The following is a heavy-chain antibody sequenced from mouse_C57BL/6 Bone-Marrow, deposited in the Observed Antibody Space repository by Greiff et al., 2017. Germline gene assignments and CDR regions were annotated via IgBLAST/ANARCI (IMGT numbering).Heavy chain of an antibody. D-gene: IGHD1-1*01. CDR1: GFTFSSYA. V-gene: IGHV5-4*01. Sequence: EVKVVESGGGLVKPGGSLKLSCAASGFTFSSYAMSWVRQTPEKRLEWVATISDGGSYTYYPDNVKGRFTISRDNAKNNLYLQMSHLKSDDTAMYDCARDYYGSTFYWFDYWGQGTTLTVSS. CDR3: ARDYYGSTFYWFDY. J-gene: IGHJ2*01. CDR2: ISDGGSYT.